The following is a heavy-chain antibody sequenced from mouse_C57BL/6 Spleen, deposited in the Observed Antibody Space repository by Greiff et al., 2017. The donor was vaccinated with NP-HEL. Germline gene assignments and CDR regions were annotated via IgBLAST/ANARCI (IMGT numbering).Heavy chain of an antibody. D-gene: IGHD3-1*01. Sequence: EVQRVESGGGLVKPGGSLKLSCAASGFTFSSYAMSWVRQTPEKRLEWVATISDGGSYTYYPDNVKGRFTISRDNAKNNLYLQMSHLKSEDTAMYYCARDPPAFDYWGQGTTLTVSS. CDR2: ISDGGSYT. V-gene: IGHV5-4*01. CDR3: ARDPPAFDY. J-gene: IGHJ2*01. CDR1: GFTFSSYA.